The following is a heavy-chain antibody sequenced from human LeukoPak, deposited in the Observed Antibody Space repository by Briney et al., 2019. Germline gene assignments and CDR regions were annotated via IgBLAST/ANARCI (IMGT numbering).Heavy chain of an antibody. V-gene: IGHV7-4-1*02. D-gene: IGHD4-17*01. J-gene: IGHJ4*02. Sequence: ASVKVSCKASGYTFTSYAMNWVQQAPGQGLEGMGWINTNTGNPTYAQGFTGRFVFSLDTSVSTAYLQISTLKAEDTAVYYCARGRYGDSALEDYWGQGTLVTVSS. CDR3: ARGRYGDSALEDY. CDR1: GYTFTSYA. CDR2: INTNTGNP.